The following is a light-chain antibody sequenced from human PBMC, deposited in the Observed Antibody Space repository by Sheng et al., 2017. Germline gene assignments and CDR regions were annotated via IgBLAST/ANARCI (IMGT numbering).Light chain of an antibody. CDR1: ENLSSY. Sequence: EIVLTQSPATLSLSPGERATLSCRASENLSSYLAWYQQKPGQAPRLLIYGASSRATGIPDRFSGSGSGTDFTLTISRLEPEDFAVYYCQQYGSSPLTFGGGTKVEIK. J-gene: IGKJ4*01. CDR3: QQYGSSPLT. CDR2: GAS. V-gene: IGKV3-20*01.